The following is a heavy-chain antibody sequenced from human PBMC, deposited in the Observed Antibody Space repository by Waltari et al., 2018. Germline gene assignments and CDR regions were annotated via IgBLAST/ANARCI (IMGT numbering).Heavy chain of an antibody. CDR1: GFTFSSYA. V-gene: IGHV3-30-3*01. Sequence: QVQLVKSGGGVVQPGRSLRLSCAASGFTFSSYAMHWVRQAPGKGLEWVAVISYDGSNKYYADSVKGRFTISRDNSKNTLYLQMNSLRAEDTAVYYCARGGYLRYAFDIWGQGTMVTVSS. CDR2: ISYDGSNK. D-gene: IGHD4-17*01. J-gene: IGHJ3*02. CDR3: ARGGYLRYAFDI.